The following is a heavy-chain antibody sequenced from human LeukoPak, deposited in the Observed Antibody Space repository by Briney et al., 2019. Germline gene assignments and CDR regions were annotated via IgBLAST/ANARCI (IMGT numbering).Heavy chain of an antibody. Sequence: SETLSLTCAVSGGSISSSNWWSWGRPPPGKGVEWSGEIYHRGSTNYKPSLKRRVIISVETKKNNFSMKVRSVTAADTGVYYCARRNRIAVAGILRGGYYYMDVWGKGTTVTISS. CDR1: GGSISSSNW. CDR3: ARRNRIAVAGILRGGYYYMDV. V-gene: IGHV4-4*02. CDR2: IYHRGST. D-gene: IGHD6-19*01. J-gene: IGHJ6*03.